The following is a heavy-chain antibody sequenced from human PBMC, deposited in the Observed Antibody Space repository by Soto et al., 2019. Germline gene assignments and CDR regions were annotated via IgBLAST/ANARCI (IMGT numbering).Heavy chain of an antibody. CDR1: GGSISSYY. Sequence: QVQLQESGPGLVKPSETLSLTCTVSGGSISSYYWSWIRQPPGKGLEWIGYIYYSGSTNYNPSLKSLVTISVDTSKTQFSLKLSSVTAADTAVYYCARDGSPSYGAYVYFDYWGQGTLVTVSS. V-gene: IGHV4-59*01. J-gene: IGHJ4*02. CDR2: IYYSGST. D-gene: IGHD4-17*01. CDR3: ARDGSPSYGAYVYFDY.